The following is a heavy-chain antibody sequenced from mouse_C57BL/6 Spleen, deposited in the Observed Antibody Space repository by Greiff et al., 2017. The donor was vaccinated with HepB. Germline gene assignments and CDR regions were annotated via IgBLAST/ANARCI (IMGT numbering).Heavy chain of an antibody. CDR3: TRAGPYDPFDY. CDR2: IDPETGGT. J-gene: IGHJ2*01. CDR1: GYTFTDYE. V-gene: IGHV1-15*01. D-gene: IGHD2-3*01. Sequence: QVQLQQSGAELVRPGASVTLSCKASGYTFTDYEMHWVKQTPVHGLEWIGAIDPETGGTAYNQKFKGKAILTADKSSSTAYMELRSLTSEDSAVYYCTRAGPYDPFDYWGQGTTLTVSS.